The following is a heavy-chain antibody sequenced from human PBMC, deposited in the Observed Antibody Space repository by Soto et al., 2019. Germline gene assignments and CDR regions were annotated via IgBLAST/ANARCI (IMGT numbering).Heavy chain of an antibody. CDR1: GASVSHGY. J-gene: IGHJ5*02. V-gene: IGHV4-59*02. CDR3: ARSYYDSTGFAVDP. CDR2: MYFGGSF. D-gene: IGHD3-22*01. Sequence: QMQLQASGPGLVKPSETLSLTCNVSGASVSHGYWSWIRQPPGKGREWIGFMYFGGSFNYNPPLTRRATISVEPSKNQFSMKLTSVTASDTAVYYCARSYYDSTGFAVDPWGQGTLVTVSS.